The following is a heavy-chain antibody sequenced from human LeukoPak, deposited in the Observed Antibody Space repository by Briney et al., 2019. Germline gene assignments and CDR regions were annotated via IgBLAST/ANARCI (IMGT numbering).Heavy chain of an antibody. CDR2: IYTSGRT. V-gene: IGHV4-4*07. J-gene: IGHJ5*02. CDR3: ARDRPLATVTTVDTYGFDP. CDR1: GGSISSYY. Sequence: PSETLPLTCTVSGGSISSYYWNWIRQPAGKGLEWIGRIYTSGRTNYNTSLKSRVTMSADTSKNQLSLKLSSVTAADTAVYYCARDRPLATVTTVDTYGFDPWGQGTLVTVSS. D-gene: IGHD4-17*01.